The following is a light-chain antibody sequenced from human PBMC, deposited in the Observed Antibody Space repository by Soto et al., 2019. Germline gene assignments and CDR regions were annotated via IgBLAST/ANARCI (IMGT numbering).Light chain of an antibody. J-gene: IGLJ1*01. CDR2: EVS. CDR3: SSYTSSSVCL. Sequence: QSVLTQPASVSGSPGQSITISCTGTSSDVGGYNYVSWYQQHPGKAPKLMIYEVSNRPSGVSNRFSGSKSGNTASLTISGLQAEDEADYYCSSYTSSSVCLFGTGTKVTVL. CDR1: SSDVGGYNY. V-gene: IGLV2-14*01.